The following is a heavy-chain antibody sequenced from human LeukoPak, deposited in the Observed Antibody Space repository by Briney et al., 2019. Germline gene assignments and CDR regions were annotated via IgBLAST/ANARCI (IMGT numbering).Heavy chain of an antibody. V-gene: IGHV1-8*03. J-gene: IGHJ5*02. CDR2: MNPNSGNT. Sequence: ASVKVSCKASGYTFTSYDINWVRQATGPGLEWMGWMNPNSGNTGYAQKFQGRVTITRNTSISTAYMELSSLRSEDTAVYYCARALAAAGIADWFDPWSQGTLVSVSS. CDR1: GYTFTSYD. CDR3: ARALAAAGIADWFDP. D-gene: IGHD6-13*01.